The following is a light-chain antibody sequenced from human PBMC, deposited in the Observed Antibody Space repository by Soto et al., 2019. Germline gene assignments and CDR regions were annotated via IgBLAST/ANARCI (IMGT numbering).Light chain of an antibody. V-gene: IGKV1-5*03. CDR1: HNIAPW. CDR2: KAA. Sequence: DIQITQTASTLSASVGVRVAITFRARHNIAPWVARYQQKPGKAPKLRIYKAANLADEVPSRFAGSGSGTDFTLTIPRLQPDDFATYYCQHYNSFSRTFGQGTKVDIK. J-gene: IGKJ1*01. CDR3: QHYNSFSRT.